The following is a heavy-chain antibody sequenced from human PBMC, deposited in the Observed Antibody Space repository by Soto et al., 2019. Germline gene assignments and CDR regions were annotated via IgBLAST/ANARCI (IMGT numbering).Heavy chain of an antibody. Sequence: QIQLVQSGAEVKKPGASVKVSCKASGYSFTSYGITWVRQAPGQGPEWLGWITAENGNTNYAQKFQGSTTMTTETSTNTAYMELRGLRSDDTAVYYCARVVLEWLPTSGFDYWGQGTLVTVSS. CDR2: ITAENGNT. V-gene: IGHV1-18*04. CDR3: ARVVLEWLPTSGFDY. D-gene: IGHD3-3*01. J-gene: IGHJ4*02. CDR1: GYSFTSYG.